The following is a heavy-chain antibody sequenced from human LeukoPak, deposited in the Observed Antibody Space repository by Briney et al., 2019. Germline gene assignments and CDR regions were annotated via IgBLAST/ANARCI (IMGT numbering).Heavy chain of an antibody. CDR2: IIPILGIA. Sequence: VASVKVSCKASGGTFSSYAISWVRQAPGQGLEWMGRIIPILGIANYAQKFQGRVTITADKSTSTAYMELSSLRSEDTAVYYCARDTMIVVGPIYYFDYWGQGTLVTVSS. D-gene: IGHD3-22*01. CDR3: ARDTMIVVGPIYYFDY. CDR1: GGTFSSYA. J-gene: IGHJ4*02. V-gene: IGHV1-69*04.